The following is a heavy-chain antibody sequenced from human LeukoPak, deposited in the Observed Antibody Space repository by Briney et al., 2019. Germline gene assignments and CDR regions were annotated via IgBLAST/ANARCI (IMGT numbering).Heavy chain of an antibody. CDR1: GVSVDDYY. J-gene: IGHJ4*02. CDR3: TRMTTGHDY. V-gene: IGHV4-34*01. D-gene: IGHD4-17*01. CDR2: INHSGYT. Sequence: SETLSLTCAVSGVSVDDYYWSWVRQTPGKGLEWIGEINHSGYTNDSPSLQSRVTLSIDTSRKQFSLNLRSVTVADAGIYYCTRMTTGHDYWGQGTLVTVSS.